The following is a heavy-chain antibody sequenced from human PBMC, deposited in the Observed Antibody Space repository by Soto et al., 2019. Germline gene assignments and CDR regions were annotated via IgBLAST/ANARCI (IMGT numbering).Heavy chain of an antibody. V-gene: IGHV4-31*03. CDR1: GGSISSGGYY. CDR3: ARGGRRSPVMDV. Sequence: QVQLQESGPGLVKPSQTLSLTCTVSGGSISSGGYYWSWIRQHPGKGLEWIGYIYYSGSTYYNPSRRSRVTIPVDTSKNQFSLKLSSVTAADTAVYYCARGGRRSPVMDVWGQGTTVTVSS. CDR2: IYYSGST. J-gene: IGHJ6*02.